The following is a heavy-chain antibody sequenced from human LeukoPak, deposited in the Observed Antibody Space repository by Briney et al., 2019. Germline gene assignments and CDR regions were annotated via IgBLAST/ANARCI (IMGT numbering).Heavy chain of an antibody. D-gene: IGHD2-8*01. V-gene: IGHV4-39*07. CDR1: GGSISSSSYY. CDR3: ARGDVGYCTNGVCPPGNWFDP. CDR2: IYYSGST. J-gene: IGHJ5*02. Sequence: PSETLSLTCTVSGGSISSSSYYWGWIRQPPGKGLEWIGSIYYSGSTYYNPSLKSRVTISVDTSKNQFSLKLSSVTAADTAVYYCARGDVGYCTNGVCPPGNWFDPWGQGTLVTVSS.